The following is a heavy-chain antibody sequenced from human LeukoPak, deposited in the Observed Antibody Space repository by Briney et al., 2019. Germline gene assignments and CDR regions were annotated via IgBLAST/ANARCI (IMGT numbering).Heavy chain of an antibody. D-gene: IGHD3-22*01. V-gene: IGHV3-30*04. Sequence: GGSLRLSCAASRFTFSNYAIHGVRHAPGRGRGWVAVISFHGSNKYYAHSVKGRFPISRDSSKNTLYLKMNRLRAEDTAVYYCAKDGVTMIVEGYDAFDIWGQGALVTVSS. J-gene: IGHJ3*02. CDR2: ISFHGSNK. CDR1: RFTFSNYA. CDR3: AKDGVTMIVEGYDAFDI.